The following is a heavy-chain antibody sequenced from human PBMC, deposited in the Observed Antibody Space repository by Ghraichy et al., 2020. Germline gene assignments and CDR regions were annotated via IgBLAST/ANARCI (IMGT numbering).Heavy chain of an antibody. V-gene: IGHV3-7*01. CDR3: VRDEGLFCY. CDR1: GFTFSSYW. CDR2: INENGIEK. Sequence: GGSLRLSCAASGFTFSSYWMTWVRQAPGKGLECVASINENGIEKYYVDSVKGRFTISRDNTKKSLYLQMNSLKADDTAVYYCVRDEGLFCYWGQGTLVTVSS. D-gene: IGHD3-16*01. J-gene: IGHJ4*02.